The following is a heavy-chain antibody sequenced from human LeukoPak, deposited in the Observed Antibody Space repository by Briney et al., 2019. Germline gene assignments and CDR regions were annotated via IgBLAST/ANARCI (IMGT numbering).Heavy chain of an antibody. CDR2: IKQDGSEK. D-gene: IGHD3-3*01. CDR1: GFTFSSYW. CDR3: ARALLRFLEWSPDY. J-gene: IGHJ4*02. Sequence: GGSLRLSCAASGFTFSSYWMSWVRQAPGKGLEWVANIKQDGSEKYYVDSVKGRFTISRGNAKNSLYLQMNSLRAEDTAVYYCARALLRFLEWSPDYWGQGTLVTVSS. V-gene: IGHV3-7*03.